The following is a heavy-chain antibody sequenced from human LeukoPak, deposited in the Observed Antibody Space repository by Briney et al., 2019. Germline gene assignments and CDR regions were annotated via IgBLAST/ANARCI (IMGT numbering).Heavy chain of an antibody. CDR1: GYTFTSYD. Sequence: ASVKVSCKASGYTFTSYDINWVRQAPGQGLEWMGWMNPNSGNTGYAQKFQGRVTITRNTSISTAYMELSSLRSEDTAVYYCARGFPYCSSTSCPRAFDPWGQGTLVTVSS. V-gene: IGHV1-8*03. CDR3: ARGFPYCSSTSCPRAFDP. J-gene: IGHJ5*02. CDR2: MNPNSGNT. D-gene: IGHD2-2*01.